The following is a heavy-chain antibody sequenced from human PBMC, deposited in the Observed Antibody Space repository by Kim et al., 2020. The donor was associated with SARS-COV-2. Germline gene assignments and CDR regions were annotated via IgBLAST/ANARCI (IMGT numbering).Heavy chain of an antibody. CDR3: ARWRSSSGGSLLWFDY. V-gene: IGHV1-69*13. D-gene: IGHD2-15*01. CDR2: IIPIFGTA. CDR1: GGTFSSYA. Sequence: SVKVSCKASGGTFSSYAISWVRQAPGQGLEWMGGIIPIFGTANYAQKFQGRVTITADESTSTAYMELSSLRSEDTAVYYCARWRSSSGGSLLWFDYWGQGTLVTVSS. J-gene: IGHJ4*02.